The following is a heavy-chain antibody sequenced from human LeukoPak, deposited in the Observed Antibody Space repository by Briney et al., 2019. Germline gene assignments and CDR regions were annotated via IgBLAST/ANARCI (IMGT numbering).Heavy chain of an antibody. J-gene: IGHJ4*02. Sequence: PSETLSLTCNVSGGSISSGSNYWGWIRQPPGKTLEWIGSIYSSGSTYYNPSLKSRVIILIDTSKNHFSLTLSSVTAADTAVYYCARDPGSYNWNDVGPYYFDYWGQGTLVTVSS. CDR1: GGSISSGSNY. V-gene: IGHV4-39*07. D-gene: IGHD1-20*01. CDR2: IYSSGST. CDR3: ARDPGSYNWNDVGPYYFDY.